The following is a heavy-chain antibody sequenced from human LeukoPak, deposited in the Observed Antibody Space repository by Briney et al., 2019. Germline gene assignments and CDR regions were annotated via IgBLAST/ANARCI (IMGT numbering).Heavy chain of an antibody. CDR1: GYTFTGYY. CDR3: ARAIAAAGISDH. V-gene: IGHV1-2*02. D-gene: IGHD6-13*01. Sequence: ASVKVSCKASGYTFTGYYMHWVRQAPGQGLEWMGWINPNSGGTNYAQKFQGRVTMTRDTSISTAYMELSRLRSDDTAVYYCARAIAAAGISDHWGQGTLVTVSS. J-gene: IGHJ5*02. CDR2: INPNSGGT.